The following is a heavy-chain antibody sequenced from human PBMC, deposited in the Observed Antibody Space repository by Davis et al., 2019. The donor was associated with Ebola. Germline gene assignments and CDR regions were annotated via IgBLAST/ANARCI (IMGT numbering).Heavy chain of an antibody. V-gene: IGHV1-8*03. J-gene: IGHJ6*02. D-gene: IGHD6-13*01. CDR2: MNPNSGNT. Sequence: ASVKVSCKASGGTFSSYAISWVRQAPGQGLEWMGWMNPNSGNTGYAQKFQGRVTITRNTSISTAYMELSSLRSEDTAVYYCARALAAAGTLYYYYYYGMDVWGQGTMVTVSS. CDR1: GGTFSSYA. CDR3: ARALAAAGTLYYYYYYGMDV.